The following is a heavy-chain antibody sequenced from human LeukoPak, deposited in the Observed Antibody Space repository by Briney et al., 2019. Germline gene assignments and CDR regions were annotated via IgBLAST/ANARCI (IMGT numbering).Heavy chain of an antibody. CDR3: ARGYGSGSCLDY. Sequence: GRSLRLSCAASGFTFTSFWLNWVRQAPGQGLDWVANRKRDGSEKYYLDSVKRRFTISRDNAKISLYLQMNNLRAEDTAVYYCARGYGSGSCLDYWGQGTLVTVSS. CDR1: GFTFTSFW. CDR2: RKRDGSEK. J-gene: IGHJ4*02. V-gene: IGHV3-7*03. D-gene: IGHD3-10*01.